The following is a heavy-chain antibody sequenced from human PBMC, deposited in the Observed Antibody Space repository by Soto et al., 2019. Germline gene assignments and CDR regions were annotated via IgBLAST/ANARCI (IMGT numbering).Heavy chain of an antibody. Sequence: SETLSLTCAVYGGSFSGYYWSWIRQPPGKGLEWIGEINHGGSTNYNPSLKSRVTISVDTSKNQFSLKLSSVTAADTAVYYCARGSPGKFDYWGQGTLVTVSS. J-gene: IGHJ4*02. V-gene: IGHV4-34*01. CDR3: ARGSPGKFDY. CDR1: GGSFSGYY. CDR2: INHGGST.